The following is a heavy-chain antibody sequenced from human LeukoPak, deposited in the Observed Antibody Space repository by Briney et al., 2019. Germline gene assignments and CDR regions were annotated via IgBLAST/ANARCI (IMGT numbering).Heavy chain of an antibody. CDR1: GGSFSGYY. D-gene: IGHD1-26*01. CDR3: ARDPYSGSYYFDY. Sequence: PSETLSLTCAVYGGSFSGYYWSWIRQPPGKGLEWIGEINHSGSTNYNPSLKSRVTISVDTSKNQFSLKLSSVTAADTAVYYCARDPYSGSYYFDYWGQGTLVTVSS. CDR2: INHSGST. V-gene: IGHV4-34*01. J-gene: IGHJ4*02.